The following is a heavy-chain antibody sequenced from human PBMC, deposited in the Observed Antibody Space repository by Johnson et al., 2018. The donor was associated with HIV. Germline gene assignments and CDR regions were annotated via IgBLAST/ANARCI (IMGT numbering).Heavy chain of an antibody. CDR1: GFTFSSYW. D-gene: IGHD2-21*01. CDR3: ARYSVSDDAFDI. J-gene: IGHJ3*02. CDR2: IKQDGSEK. Sequence: VQLVESGGGVVQPGRSLRLSCAACGFTFSSYWMSWVRQAPGKGLEWVANIKQDGSEKYYVDSVKGRFTISRDNTKNSLYLQMNSLRAGDTAVHYCARYSVSDDAFDIWGQGTMVTVSS. V-gene: IGHV3-7*01.